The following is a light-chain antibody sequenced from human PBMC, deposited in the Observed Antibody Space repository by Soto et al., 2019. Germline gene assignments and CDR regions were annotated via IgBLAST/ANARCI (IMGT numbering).Light chain of an antibody. CDR1: QSVSSSY. CDR3: QQYGSSPQYT. V-gene: IGKV3-20*01. Sequence: EIVLTQSPGTLSMSPGERATLSCRASQSVSSSYLAWYQQKPGQAPRLLIYGAASRATGIPDRFSGSGSGTEFTLTISSLQSEDFAVYYCQQYGSSPQYTFGQGTKLEIK. CDR2: GAA. J-gene: IGKJ2*01.